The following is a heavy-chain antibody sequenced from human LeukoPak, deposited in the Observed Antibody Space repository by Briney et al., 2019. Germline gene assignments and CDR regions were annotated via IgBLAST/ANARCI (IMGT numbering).Heavy chain of an antibody. CDR1: GGSFSGYY. D-gene: IGHD3-3*01. CDR2: IYTSGST. CDR3: ARVDVFGVVSSDYYYYYMDV. J-gene: IGHJ6*03. Sequence: SETLSLTCAVYGGSFSGYYWTWIRQPPGKGLEWIGRIYTSGSTNYNPSLKSRVTVSVDTSKNQFSLKLSYVTAADTAVYYCARVDVFGVVSSDYYYYYMDVWGKGTTVTVSS. V-gene: IGHV4-59*10.